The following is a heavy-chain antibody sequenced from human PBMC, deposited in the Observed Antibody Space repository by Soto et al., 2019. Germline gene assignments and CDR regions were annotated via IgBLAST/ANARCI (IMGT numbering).Heavy chain of an antibody. D-gene: IGHD2-15*01. Sequence: SETLSLTCTVSGGSMSSSSYYWGWIRQPTGKGLEWIGSIYYSGSTYYNPSLKSRVTISVDTSKNQFSLKLSSVTAADTAVYYCARAPPVVVVAASPRGYFDYWGQGTLVTVSS. CDR1: GGSMSSSSYY. CDR2: IYYSGST. CDR3: ARAPPVVVVAASPRGYFDY. V-gene: IGHV4-39*07. J-gene: IGHJ4*02.